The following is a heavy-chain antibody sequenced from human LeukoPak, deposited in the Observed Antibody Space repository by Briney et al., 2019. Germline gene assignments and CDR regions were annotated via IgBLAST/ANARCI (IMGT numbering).Heavy chain of an antibody. CDR3: ASLGEPDAFDI. J-gene: IGHJ3*02. CDR1: GGSISSYY. Sequence: SETLSLTCTVSGGSISSYYWSWIRQPPGKGLEWIGYIYYSGSINYNPSLKSRVTISVDTSKNQFSLKLSSVTAADTAVYYCASLGEPDAFDIWGQGTMVTVSS. V-gene: IGHV4-59*08. CDR2: IYYSGSI. D-gene: IGHD1-26*01.